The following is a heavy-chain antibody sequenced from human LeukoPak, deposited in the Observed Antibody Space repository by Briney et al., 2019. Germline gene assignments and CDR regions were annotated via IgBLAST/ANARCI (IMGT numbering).Heavy chain of an antibody. CDR2: INHSGST. CDR3: ARGWTLGVLGVIIGHWFDP. V-gene: IGHV4-34*01. D-gene: IGHD3-10*01. Sequence: SETLSLTCAVYGGSFCGYYWSWIRQPPGKGLEWIGEINHSGSTNYNPSLKSRVTISVDTSKNEFSLKLSSVTAADTAVYYCARGWTLGVLGVIIGHWFDPWGQGTLVTVSS. J-gene: IGHJ5*02. CDR1: GGSFCGYY.